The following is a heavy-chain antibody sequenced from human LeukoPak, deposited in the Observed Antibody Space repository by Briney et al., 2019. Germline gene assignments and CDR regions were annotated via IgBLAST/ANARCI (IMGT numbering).Heavy chain of an antibody. J-gene: IGHJ4*02. CDR1: GGSIGSSTYY. D-gene: IGHD6-6*01. Sequence: ASETLSLTCTVSGGSIGSSTYYWSWIRQPPGKGLEWIGEINHSGSTNYNPSLKSRVTISVDTSKNQFSLKLSSVTAADTAVYYCARGQTLSIAARPGVVIQQSPHYFDYWGQGTLVTVSS. CDR2: INHSGST. V-gene: IGHV4-39*07. CDR3: ARGQTLSIAARPGVVIQQSPHYFDY.